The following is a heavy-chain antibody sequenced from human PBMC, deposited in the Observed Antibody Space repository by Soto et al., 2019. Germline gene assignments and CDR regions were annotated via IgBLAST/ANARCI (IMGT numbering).Heavy chain of an antibody. CDR1: GFTFNDHA. CDR3: VKEIAARIH. J-gene: IGHJ4*02. D-gene: IGHD2-15*01. CDR2: ISWNSARI. V-gene: IGHV3-9*01. Sequence: GGSLRLSCAASGFTFNDHAMHWVRQAPGKGLEWVSGISWNSARITYADSVKGRFTISRDNDKNSLYLQMNGLRDDDTALYFCVKEIAARIHWGRGTLVTVSS.